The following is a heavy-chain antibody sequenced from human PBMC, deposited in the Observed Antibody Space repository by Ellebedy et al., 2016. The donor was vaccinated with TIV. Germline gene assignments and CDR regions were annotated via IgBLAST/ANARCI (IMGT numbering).Heavy chain of an antibody. Sequence: AASVKVSCKASGGTFSSYAISWVRQAPGQGLEWMGRIIPILGIANYAQKFQGRVTITADKSTSTAYMELSSLRSEDTAVCYCARDDRIVGATRHYCGMDVWGQGTTVTVSS. CDR2: IIPILGIA. D-gene: IGHD1-26*01. J-gene: IGHJ6*02. CDR1: GGTFSSYA. V-gene: IGHV1-69*04. CDR3: ARDDRIVGATRHYCGMDV.